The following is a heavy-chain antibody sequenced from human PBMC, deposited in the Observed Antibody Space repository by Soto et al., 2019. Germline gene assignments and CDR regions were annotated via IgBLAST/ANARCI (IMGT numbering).Heavy chain of an antibody. V-gene: IGHV4-34*01. CDR2: INHRGST. J-gene: IGHJ6*02. CDR3: AGGRGVRGTIITTYYYYGLDV. Sequence: SETLSLTSAVYGGSFSGYHWSWIRQSPGKGLEWIGEINHRGSTNYNPSLKSRVTISVDTSKNQFSLKLSSVTGADTAVYYCAGGRGVRGTIITTYYYYGLDVWGQGTTVTVSS. D-gene: IGHD3-10*01. CDR1: GGSFSGYH.